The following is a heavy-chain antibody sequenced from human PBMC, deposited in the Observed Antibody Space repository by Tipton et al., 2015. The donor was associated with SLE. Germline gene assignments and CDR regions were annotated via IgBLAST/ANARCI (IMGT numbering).Heavy chain of an antibody. CDR2: INHSGST. V-gene: IGHV4-34*01. D-gene: IGHD2-15*01. CDR3: ARGVVAATHWFDP. J-gene: IGHJ5*02. CDR1: GGSFSGYY. Sequence: TLSLTFAVYGGSFSGYYWSWIRQPPGKGLEWIGEINHSGSTNYNPSLKSRVTISVDTSKNQFSLKLSSVTAADTAVYYCARGVVAATHWFDPWGQGTLVTVSS.